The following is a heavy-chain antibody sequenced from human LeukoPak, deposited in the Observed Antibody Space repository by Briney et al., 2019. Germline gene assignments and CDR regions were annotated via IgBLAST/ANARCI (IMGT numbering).Heavy chain of an antibody. V-gene: IGHV1-2*02. CDR3: ARDNGYGSGSYYLIDY. CDR2: INPNSGGT. J-gene: IGHJ4*02. D-gene: IGHD3-10*01. Sequence: VASVKVSCKASGYTFTGYYMHWVRQAPGQGLEWMGWINPNSGGTNYAQKFQGRVTMTRDTSISTAYMELSRLRSDDTAVYYCARDNGYGSGSYYLIDYWGQGTLVTVPS. CDR1: GYTFTGYY.